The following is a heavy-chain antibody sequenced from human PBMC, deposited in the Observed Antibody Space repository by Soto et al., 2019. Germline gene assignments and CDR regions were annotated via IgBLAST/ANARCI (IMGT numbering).Heavy chain of an antibody. Sequence: NPSATLSLTCTVSGGSIDRGDYYWSWILQPPGKGLEWIVYVYYSGTTNYNPFLKSRVTLSLDKSKNQFSLKMNSVTAADTAVYSCERDVIAPPNYHDTWGQGTLVPVSS. J-gene: IGHJ5*02. CDR3: ERDVIAPPNYHDT. CDR2: VYYSGTT. D-gene: IGHD4-4*01. CDR1: GGSIDRGDYY. V-gene: IGHV4-61*08.